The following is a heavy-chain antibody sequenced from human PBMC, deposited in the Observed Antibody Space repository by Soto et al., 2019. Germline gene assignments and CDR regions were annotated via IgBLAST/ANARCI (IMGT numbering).Heavy chain of an antibody. D-gene: IGHD2-15*01. CDR3: DRDQTDSGGYSDS. J-gene: IGHJ4*02. CDR2: IWNDGSHS. CDR1: GFPVRSYG. Sequence: PXGSLRLSCEGSGFPVRSYGIQWVRQAPGKGLEWLGLIWNDGSHSYYADSVKGRFTISRDNSKNTVFLQVSNLRAEDTAVYFCDRDQTDSGGYSDSWGQGTLVTVSS. V-gene: IGHV3-33*01.